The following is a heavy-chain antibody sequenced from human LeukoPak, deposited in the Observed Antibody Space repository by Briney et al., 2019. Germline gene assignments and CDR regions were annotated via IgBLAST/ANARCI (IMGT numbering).Heavy chain of an antibody. CDR3: ARAAAKYYYGMDV. D-gene: IGHD6-13*01. CDR1: GGSFSGYY. V-gene: IGHV4-34*01. Sequence: SETLSLTCAVYGGSFSGYYWSWIRQPPGKGLEWIGEINHSGSTNYNPSLKSRVTISVDTSTNQFSLKLSSVTAADTAVYYCARAAAKYYYGMDVWGKGTTVTVSS. CDR2: INHSGST. J-gene: IGHJ6*04.